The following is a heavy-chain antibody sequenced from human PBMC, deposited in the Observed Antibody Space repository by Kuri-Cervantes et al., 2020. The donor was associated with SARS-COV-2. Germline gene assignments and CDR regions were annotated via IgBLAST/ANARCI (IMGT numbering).Heavy chain of an antibody. Sequence: GESLKISCKGSGYTFTNYWIGWVRQMPGKGLEWMGIIYPGDSDTRYSPSFQGQVTISADKSINTAFLQWSSLEASDTAIYYCARRAYGEEVDYYYMDVWGKGTTVTVSS. CDR3: ARRAYGEEVDYYYMDV. J-gene: IGHJ6*03. V-gene: IGHV5-51*01. D-gene: IGHD4-17*01. CDR1: GYTFTNYW. CDR2: IYPGDSDT.